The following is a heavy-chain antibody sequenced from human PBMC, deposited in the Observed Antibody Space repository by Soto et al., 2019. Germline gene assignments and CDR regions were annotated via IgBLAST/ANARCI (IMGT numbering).Heavy chain of an antibody. V-gene: IGHV4-59*08. CDR3: ARRLGYCSGGSCLKTPRGYYYYYMDV. D-gene: IGHD2-15*01. Sequence: SETLSLTCTVSGGSISSYYWSWIRQPPGKGLEWIGYIYYSGSTNYNPSLKSRVTISVDTSKNQFSLKRSSVTAADTAVYYCARRLGYCSGGSCLKTPRGYYYYYMDVWGKGTTVTVSS. CDR1: GGSISSYY. J-gene: IGHJ6*03. CDR2: IYYSGST.